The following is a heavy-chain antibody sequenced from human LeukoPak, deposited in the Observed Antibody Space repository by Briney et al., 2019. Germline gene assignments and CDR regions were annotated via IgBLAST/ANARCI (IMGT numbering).Heavy chain of an antibody. CDR1: GFTFRNYA. CDR3: AKDPRALAGTYFDY. Sequence: GGSLRLSCAASGFTFRNYALTWVRQAPGKGLGWVSSISGSGDSTHYADSVKGRFTISRDNSKNTLYLHMNSLGAEDTAVYYCAKDPRALAGTYFDYWGQGTLVTVSS. J-gene: IGHJ4*02. D-gene: IGHD6-19*01. V-gene: IGHV3-23*01. CDR2: ISGSGDST.